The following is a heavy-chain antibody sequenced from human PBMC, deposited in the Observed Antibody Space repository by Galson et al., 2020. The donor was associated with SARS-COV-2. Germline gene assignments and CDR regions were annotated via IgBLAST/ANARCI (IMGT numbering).Heavy chain of an antibody. CDR3: ARDEGIRGYNYGRLYYGMDV. V-gene: IGHV3-21*01. J-gene: IGHJ6*02. CDR1: GFPFSTYS. CDR2: ISTSSSYT. D-gene: IGHD5-18*01. Sequence: GESLKISCAASGFPFSTYSMNWVRLAPGKGLEWVSSISTSSSYTYYVDSVKGRFSISRDNPRNSLYLQMNSLRAEDTAVYYCARDEGIRGYNYGRLYYGMDVGCQGTTVTVSS.